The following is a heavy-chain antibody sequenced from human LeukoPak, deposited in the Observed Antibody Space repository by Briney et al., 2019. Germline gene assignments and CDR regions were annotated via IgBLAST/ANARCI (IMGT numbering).Heavy chain of an antibody. CDR2: ISAYNGNT. J-gene: IGHJ5*02. V-gene: IGHV1-18*01. D-gene: IGHD6-13*01. CDR3: ARTYSSSWYLNWFDP. CDR1: GYTFTSYG. Sequence: ASVKVSCKASGYTFTSYGISWVRQAPGRGLEWMGWISAYNGNTNYAQKLQGRVTMTTDTSTSTAYMELRSLRSDDTAVYYCARTYSSSWYLNWFDPWGQGTLVTVSS.